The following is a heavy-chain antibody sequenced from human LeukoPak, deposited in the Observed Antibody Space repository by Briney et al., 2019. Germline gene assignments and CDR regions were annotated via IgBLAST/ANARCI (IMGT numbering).Heavy chain of an antibody. CDR3: ARALPHVRSGYYYYYMDV. Sequence: PSETLSLTCTVSSGSIIRYHWSWIRQSAEKGLEWIGRISTSGSPNYNPSLRSRVSMSADTSKNQVSLQVTSVTAADTAVYHCARALPHVRSGYYYYYMDVWGKGTTVTISS. CDR1: SGSIIRYH. D-gene: IGHD6-25*01. V-gene: IGHV4-4*07. J-gene: IGHJ6*03. CDR2: ISTSGSP.